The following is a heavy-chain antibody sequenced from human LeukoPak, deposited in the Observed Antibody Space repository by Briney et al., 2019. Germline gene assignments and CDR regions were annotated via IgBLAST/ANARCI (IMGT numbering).Heavy chain of an antibody. CDR2: IYHSGST. CDR3: ASLLTFDY. Sequence: SETLSLTCAVYGGSFSGYYWSWIRQPPGKGLEWIGYIYHSGSTYYNPSLKSRVTISVDRSKNQFSLKLSSVTAADTAVYYCASLLTFDYWGQGTLVTVSS. J-gene: IGHJ4*02. D-gene: IGHD3-16*01. V-gene: IGHV4-34*01. CDR1: GGSFSGYY.